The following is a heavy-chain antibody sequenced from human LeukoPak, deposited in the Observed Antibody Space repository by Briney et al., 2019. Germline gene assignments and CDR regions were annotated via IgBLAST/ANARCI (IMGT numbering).Heavy chain of an antibody. Sequence: GEALKISCMGSGCSFTNYWIAWVRQTPGEGLEWMGITYPGDSDTRYSPSFQGQVTISADKSISTAYLQWSSLNASDTAVYYCARRTDSLVYFDYWGQGTLVTVSS. CDR2: TYPGDSDT. V-gene: IGHV5-51*01. CDR3: ARRTDSLVYFDY. J-gene: IGHJ4*02. D-gene: IGHD5-18*01. CDR1: GCSFTNYW.